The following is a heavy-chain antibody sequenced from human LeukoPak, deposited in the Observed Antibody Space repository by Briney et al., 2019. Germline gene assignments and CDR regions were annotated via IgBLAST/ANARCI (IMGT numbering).Heavy chain of an antibody. CDR2: IRSKAYGGTT. CDR3: TREDGSYSP. J-gene: IGHJ5*02. Sequence: GGSLRLSCTASGFTFGDYAMSWVRQAPGKGLEWVGFIRSKAYGGTTEYAASVKGRFTISRDDSKSIAYLQMNSLKTEDTAVYYCTREDGSYSPWGQGTLVTVSS. CDR1: GFTFGDYA. D-gene: IGHD1-26*01. V-gene: IGHV3-49*04.